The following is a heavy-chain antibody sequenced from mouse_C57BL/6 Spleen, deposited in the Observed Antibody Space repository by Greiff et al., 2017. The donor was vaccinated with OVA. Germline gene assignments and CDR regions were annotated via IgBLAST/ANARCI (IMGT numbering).Heavy chain of an antibody. D-gene: IGHD4-1*01. CDR3: ARRNWGHYFDY. CDR2: INPNNGGT. Sequence: EVKLQESGPELVKPGASVKIPCKASGYTFTDYNMDWVKQSHGKSLEWIGDINPNNGGTIYNQKFKGKATLTVDTSSSTAYMELRRLTSEDTAVYYCARRNWGHYFDYWGQGTTLTVSA. J-gene: IGHJ2*01. V-gene: IGHV1-18*01. CDR1: GYTFTDYN.